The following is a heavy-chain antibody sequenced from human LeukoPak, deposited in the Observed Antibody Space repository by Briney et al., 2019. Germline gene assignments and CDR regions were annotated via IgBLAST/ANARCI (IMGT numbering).Heavy chain of an antibody. CDR3: VKDIQGYSSGWPFDY. J-gene: IGHJ4*02. Sequence: GGSLGLSCSASGFTFSSHAMHWVRQAPGKGLEYVSVISGNGVTTYYADSVKGRFTISRDNSKNTLYLQMSSLRAEDTAVYYCVKDIQGYSSGWPFDYWGQGTLVTVSS. CDR2: ISGNGVTT. D-gene: IGHD6-19*01. V-gene: IGHV3-64D*09. CDR1: GFTFSSHA.